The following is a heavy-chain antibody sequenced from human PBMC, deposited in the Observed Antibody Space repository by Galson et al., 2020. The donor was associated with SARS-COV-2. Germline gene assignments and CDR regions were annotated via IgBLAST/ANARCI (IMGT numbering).Heavy chain of an antibody. V-gene: IGHV3-23*01. J-gene: IGHJ6*03. CDR3: AKVEQRLNWNALFGNYYYMDV. D-gene: IGHD1-1*01. CDR1: GFTFSSYA. Sequence: GGSLRLSCAASGFTFSSYAMSWVRQAPGKGLEWVSAISGSGGSTYYADSVKGRFTISRDNSKNTLYLQMNSLRAEDTAVYYCAKVEQRLNWNALFGNYYYMDVWGKGTTVTVSS. CDR2: ISGSGGST.